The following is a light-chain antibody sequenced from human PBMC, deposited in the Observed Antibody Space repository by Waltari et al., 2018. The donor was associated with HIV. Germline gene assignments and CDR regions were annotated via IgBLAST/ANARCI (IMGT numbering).Light chain of an antibody. CDR1: QSVLYSSDNKNY. J-gene: IGKJ5*01. Sequence: DIVMTQSPDSLAVSLGERATINCKSSQSVLYSSDNKNYLVWYQQKPGQPPKLLIYWASTRESGVPDRFSGSGSGTDFTLTISSLQAEDVAVYYCQQYYSTPITFGQGTRLVIK. V-gene: IGKV4-1*01. CDR3: QQYYSTPIT. CDR2: WAS.